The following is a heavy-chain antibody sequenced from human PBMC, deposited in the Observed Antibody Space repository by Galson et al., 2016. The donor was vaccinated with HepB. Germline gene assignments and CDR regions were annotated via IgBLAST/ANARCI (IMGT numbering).Heavy chain of an antibody. Sequence: SLRLSCAASGFTFSGHGMHWVRQAPGRGLEWVAVISNDGSDKQYVDSVKGRFTVSRDNSKNTLFLQMNSLRVEDTAVYYCAKLDCGRNCPRDYWGQGTQVTAAS. CDR3: AKLDCGRNCPRDY. CDR2: ISNDGSDK. CDR1: GFTFSGHG. D-gene: IGHD2-21*02. J-gene: IGHJ4*02. V-gene: IGHV3-30*18.